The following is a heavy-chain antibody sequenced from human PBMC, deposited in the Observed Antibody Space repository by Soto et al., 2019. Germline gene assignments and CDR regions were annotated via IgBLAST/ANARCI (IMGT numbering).Heavy chain of an antibody. CDR1: GGSINSGGYF. Sequence: SETLSLTCTVSGGSINSGGYFWTWVRQHPGKGLEWIGYMYNSGTTYYTSSLKSRVNISGDTSKNQFSLRLSSVTAADTAVDYCARAKGRSCGDHWGQGTLVTVS. CDR3: ARAKGRSCGDH. CDR2: MYNSGTT. D-gene: IGHD1-26*01. J-gene: IGHJ4*02. V-gene: IGHV4-31*03.